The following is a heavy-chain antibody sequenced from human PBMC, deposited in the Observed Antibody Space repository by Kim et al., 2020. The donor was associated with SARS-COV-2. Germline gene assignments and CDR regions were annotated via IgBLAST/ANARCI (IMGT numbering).Heavy chain of an antibody. CDR1: GGTFSSYA. D-gene: IGHD6-13*01. J-gene: IGHJ5*02. CDR2: IIPIFGTA. CDR3: ARMEHRIAAAGPWFDP. Sequence: SVKVSCKASGGTFSSYAISWVRQAPGQGLEWMGGIIPIFGTANYAQKFQGRVTITADESTSTAYMELSSLRSEDTAVYYCARMEHRIAAAGPWFDPWGQGTLVTVSS. V-gene: IGHV1-69*13.